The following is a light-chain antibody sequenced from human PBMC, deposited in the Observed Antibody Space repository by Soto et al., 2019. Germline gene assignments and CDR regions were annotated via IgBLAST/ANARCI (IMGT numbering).Light chain of an antibody. CDR1: TGAVTTGNY. V-gene: IGLV7-43*01. J-gene: IGLJ3*02. Sequence: QAVVPQEPSLTVSPGGTVTLTCASSTGAVTTGNYASWFQQKPGQAPRTLIYTTDNRHSWTPARFSGSLLGGKAALTLSSVQPDDEADYYCLLYFGGAQLVFGGGTKLTVL. CDR2: TTD. CDR3: LLYFGGAQLV.